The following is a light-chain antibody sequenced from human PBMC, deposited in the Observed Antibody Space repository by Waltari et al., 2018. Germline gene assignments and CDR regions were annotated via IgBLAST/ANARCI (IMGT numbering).Light chain of an antibody. Sequence: QSVLTQPPSASGTHGQTVTSSCSGTNSNIGRNSAFWYQQLPGTAPKLLIYRSNQRPSGVPDRFSGSKSGTSASLAISGLRSEDEADYYCAAWDDSLSVSYVFGSGTKVTV. CDR2: RSN. V-gene: IGLV1-47*01. J-gene: IGLJ1*01. CDR1: NSNIGRNS. CDR3: AAWDDSLSVSYV.